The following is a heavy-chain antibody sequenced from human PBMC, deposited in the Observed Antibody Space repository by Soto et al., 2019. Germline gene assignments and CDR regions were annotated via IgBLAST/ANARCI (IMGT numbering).Heavy chain of an antibody. V-gene: IGHV3-30*18. CDR1: GFTFSSYG. D-gene: IGHD3-9*01. CDR3: AKDPPFGRYFDWLSPIDAFDI. Sequence: GGSLRLSCAASGFTFSSYGMHWVRQAPGKGLEWVAVISYDGSNKYYADSVKGRFTISRDNSKNTLYLQMNSLRAEDTAVYYCAKDPPFGRYFDWLSPIDAFDIWGQGTMVTVSS. J-gene: IGHJ3*02. CDR2: ISYDGSNK.